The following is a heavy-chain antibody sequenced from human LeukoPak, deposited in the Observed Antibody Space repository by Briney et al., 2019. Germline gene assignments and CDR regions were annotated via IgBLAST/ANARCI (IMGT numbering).Heavy chain of an antibody. CDR2: IYISATT. V-gene: IGHV4-4*07. CDR1: GGSISSYY. J-gene: IGHJ6*04. CDR3: ARDSVRGVDLDV. Sequence: SETLSLTCTVSGGSISSYYWSWIRQPAGKGLEWIGRIYISATTNYNPSLKSRVTMSVDTSKNQFSLKLSSVTAADTAVYYCARDSVRGVDLDVWGKGTTVTISS. D-gene: IGHD3-10*01.